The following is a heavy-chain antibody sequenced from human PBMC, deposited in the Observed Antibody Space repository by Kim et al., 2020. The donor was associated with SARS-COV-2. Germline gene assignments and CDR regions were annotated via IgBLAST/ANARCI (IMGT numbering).Heavy chain of an antibody. CDR3: ARAPTPAYSFRRWFDP. D-gene: IGHD5-12*01. CDR2: INHSGST. V-gene: IGHV4-34*01. J-gene: IGHJ5*02. Sequence: SETLSLTCAVYGGSFSGYYWSWIRQPPGKGLEWIGEINHSGSTNYNPSLKSRVTISVDTSKNQFSLKLSSVTAADTAVYYCARAPTPAYSFRRWFDPWGQGTLVTVSS. CDR1: GGSFSGYY.